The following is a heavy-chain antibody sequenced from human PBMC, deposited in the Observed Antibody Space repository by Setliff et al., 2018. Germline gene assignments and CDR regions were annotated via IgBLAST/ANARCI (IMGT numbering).Heavy chain of an antibody. D-gene: IGHD3-10*01. CDR1: GYSFIDYY. V-gene: IGHV1-2*06. Sequence: ASVKVSCKASGYSFIDYYIHWVRQAPGQGPEWMGRVNPKNGGILYSQEFEGRVSMTGDRTISTVYMDLRSLTFDDTAVYYCARPRSNYNRGAFSIWGQGTMVTVSS. J-gene: IGHJ3*02. CDR2: VNPKNGGI. CDR3: ARPRSNYNRGAFSI.